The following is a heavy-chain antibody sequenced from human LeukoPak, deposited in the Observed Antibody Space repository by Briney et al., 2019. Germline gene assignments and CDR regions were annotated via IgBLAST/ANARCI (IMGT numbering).Heavy chain of an antibody. CDR2: ISSSGSTI. Sequence: PGGSLRLSCAASGFTFSDYYMSWIRQAPGKGLEWVSYISSSGSTIYYADSVKGRFTISRDNAKNSLYLQMNSLRAEDTAVYYCAKDHLWSRSTDYWGQGTLVTVSS. CDR3: AKDHLWSRSTDY. V-gene: IGHV3-11*04. J-gene: IGHJ4*02. CDR1: GFTFSDYY. D-gene: IGHD3-10*01.